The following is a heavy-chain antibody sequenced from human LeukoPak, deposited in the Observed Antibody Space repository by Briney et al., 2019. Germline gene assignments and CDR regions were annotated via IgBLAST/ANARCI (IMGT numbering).Heavy chain of an antibody. CDR3: AREVVVTAIRHWFDP. CDR1: GGSISSYY. J-gene: IGHJ5*02. Sequence: SETLSLTCTVSGGSISSYYWSWIRQPPGKGLEWIGYIYYSGSTNYNPSLKSRVTISVDTSKNQFSLKLSSVTAADTAVYYCAREVVVTAIRHWFDPWGQGTLVTVSS. V-gene: IGHV4-59*01. D-gene: IGHD2-21*02. CDR2: IYYSGST.